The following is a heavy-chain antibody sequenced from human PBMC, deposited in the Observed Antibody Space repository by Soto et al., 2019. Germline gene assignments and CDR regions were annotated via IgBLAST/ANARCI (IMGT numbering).Heavy chain of an antibody. CDR3: ARVRNNNDKRLDV. V-gene: IGHV3-33*01. CDR1: GITLAAHG. D-gene: IGHD2-8*01. Sequence: QEQLVESGGGMVHPGTSLRLSCVTSGITLAAHGMHWVRQAPGKGLEWVALSWYDGKTFYGDSVKGRFTISRDTSTVFLDMRSLRPDDTAEYFCARVRNNNDKRLDVWGQGTTVIVS. CDR2: SWYDGKT. J-gene: IGHJ6*02.